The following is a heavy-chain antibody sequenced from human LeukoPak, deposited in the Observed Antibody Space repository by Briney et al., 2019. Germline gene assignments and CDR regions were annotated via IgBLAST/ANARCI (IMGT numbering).Heavy chain of an antibody. CDR1: GFTFSGSA. V-gene: IGHV3-73*01. D-gene: IGHD3-22*01. J-gene: IGHJ3*02. Sequence: PGGSLRLSGAASGFTFSGSAMHWVRQASGKGLEWVGRIRSKANSYATAYAASVKGRFTISRDDSKNTAYLQMNSLKTEDTAVYYCTRLGDSSGYYSDAFDIWGQGTMVTVSS. CDR3: TRLGDSSGYYSDAFDI. CDR2: IRSKANSYAT.